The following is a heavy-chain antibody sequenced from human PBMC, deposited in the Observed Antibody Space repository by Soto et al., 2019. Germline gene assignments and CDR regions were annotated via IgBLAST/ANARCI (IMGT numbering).Heavy chain of an antibody. J-gene: IGHJ6*02. D-gene: IGHD2-2*01. CDR3: AREGTCSSTSCPTYFSFGMDV. Sequence: QVQLVQSGAEVKKPGASVKVSCKASGYTFASYGISWVRQAPGQGLEWMGWISAYNGNTNYAQKLQGRVTMTTDTFTRTAHMEVRSRRSGETAVYYCAREGTCSSTSCPTYFSFGMDVWGQGTTVTVSS. V-gene: IGHV1-18*01. CDR1: GYTFASYG. CDR2: ISAYNGNT.